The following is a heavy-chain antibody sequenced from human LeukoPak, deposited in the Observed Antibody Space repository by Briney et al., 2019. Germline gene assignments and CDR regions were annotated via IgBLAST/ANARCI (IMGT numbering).Heavy chain of an antibody. V-gene: IGHV4-39*01. Sequence: PSETLSLTCTVSGGSISSSSYYWGWIRQPPGKGLEWIGSIYYSGSTYYNPSLKIRVTISVDTSKNQFSLKLSSVTAADTAVYYCARQGDCSGGSCYSSYYYYYYMDVWGKGTTVTVSS. J-gene: IGHJ6*03. CDR1: GGSISSSSYY. D-gene: IGHD2-15*01. CDR3: ARQGDCSGGSCYSSYYYYYYMDV. CDR2: IYYSGST.